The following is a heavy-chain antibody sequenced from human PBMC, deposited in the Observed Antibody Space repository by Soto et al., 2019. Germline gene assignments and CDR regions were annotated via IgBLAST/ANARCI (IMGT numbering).Heavy chain of an antibody. CDR2: VYHSGRT. V-gene: IGHV4-4*02. J-gene: IGHJ4*02. Sequence: QVQLQESGPGLVKPSGTLSLTCAVSGGSISSSNWWSWVRQPPGKGLEWIGEVYHSGRTNYNPSLKSRVPIAVNXSKNQFSLKLSSVTAADTAVYYCARVAVAGTRIDYWGQGTLVTVSS. D-gene: IGHD6-19*01. CDR1: GGSISSSNW. CDR3: ARVAVAGTRIDY.